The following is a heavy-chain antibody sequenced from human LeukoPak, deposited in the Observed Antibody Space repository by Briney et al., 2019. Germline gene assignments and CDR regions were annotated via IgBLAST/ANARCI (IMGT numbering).Heavy chain of an antibody. V-gene: IGHV4-31*03. CDR1: GGSISSGGYY. CDR3: AVTSYYFDSSAYFPG. CDR2: IYYSGGT. J-gene: IGHJ4*02. Sequence: SETLSLTCTVSGGSISSGGYYWSWIRQHPGKGLEGSGYIYYSGGTYYNPSLKSRVTISVDTSKNQFSLKLNSVTAADTAVYYCAVTSYYFDSSAYFPGWGQGTLVTVSS. D-gene: IGHD3-22*01.